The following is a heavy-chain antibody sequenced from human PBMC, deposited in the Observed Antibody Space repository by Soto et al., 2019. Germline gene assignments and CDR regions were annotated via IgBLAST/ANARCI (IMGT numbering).Heavy chain of an antibody. CDR2: IIPIFGTA. Sequence: GASVKVSCKASGGTFSSYAISWVRQAPGQGLEWMGGIIPIFGTANYAQKFQGRVTITADESTSTAYMELSSLRSEDTAVYYCARDLGYSYGSNWFDPWGQGTLVTAPQ. J-gene: IGHJ5*02. D-gene: IGHD5-18*01. CDR1: GGTFSSYA. CDR3: ARDLGYSYGSNWFDP. V-gene: IGHV1-69*13.